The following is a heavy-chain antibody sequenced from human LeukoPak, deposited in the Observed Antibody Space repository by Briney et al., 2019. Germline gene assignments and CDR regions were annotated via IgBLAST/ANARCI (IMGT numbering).Heavy chain of an antibody. Sequence: SETLSLTCTVSGGSISSYYWSWIRQPPGKGLEWIGYIYYSGSTNYNPSLKSRVTISVDTSKNQFSLKLSSVTAADTAVYYCARHENRHGYYYYYYMDVWGKGTTVTVSS. CDR3: ARHENRHGYYYYYYMDV. D-gene: IGHD5-24*01. V-gene: IGHV4-59*08. J-gene: IGHJ6*03. CDR1: GGSISSYY. CDR2: IYYSGST.